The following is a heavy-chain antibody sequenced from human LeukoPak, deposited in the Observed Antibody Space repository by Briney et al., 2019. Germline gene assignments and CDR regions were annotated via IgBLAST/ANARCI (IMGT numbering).Heavy chain of an antibody. J-gene: IGHJ4*02. CDR3: AIKRYSSGWYEV. CDR1: GFTFSSYW. CDR2: INSDGSTT. D-gene: IGHD6-19*01. Sequence: PGGSLRLSCAASGFTFSSYWMHWVRQVPGKGLVWVSRINSDGSTTNYADSVKGRFTISRDNAKNTLYLHMNSLTAEDTAVYYCAIKRYSSGWYEVWVQGTLVTVSS. V-gene: IGHV3-74*01.